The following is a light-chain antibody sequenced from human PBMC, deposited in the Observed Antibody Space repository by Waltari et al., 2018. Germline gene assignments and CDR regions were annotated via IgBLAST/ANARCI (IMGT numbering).Light chain of an antibody. Sequence: QSALTPPTSVSGSPGQAITTSCPGPTTDVGGYNYLPWYQQHPGKAPKLMIYEVSNRPSGVSNRFSGSKSGNTASLTISGLQAEDEADYYCSSYTSSSTLVFGGGTKLTVL. J-gene: IGLJ2*01. V-gene: IGLV2-14*01. CDR2: EVS. CDR1: TTDVGGYNY. CDR3: SSYTSSSTLV.